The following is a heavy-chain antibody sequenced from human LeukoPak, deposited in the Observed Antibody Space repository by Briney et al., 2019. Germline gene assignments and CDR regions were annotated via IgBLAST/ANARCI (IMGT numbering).Heavy chain of an antibody. V-gene: IGHV1-3*01. CDR3: ARDGDSGYEYYYYYGMDV. D-gene: IGHD5-12*01. Sequence: ASVKVSCKASGYTFTSYAMHWVRQAPGQRREWMGWINAGNGNTKYSQKFQGRVTITRDTSASTAYMELSSLRSEDTAVYYCARDGDSGYEYYYYYGMDVWGKGTTVTVSS. CDR1: GYTFTSYA. J-gene: IGHJ6*04. CDR2: INAGNGNT.